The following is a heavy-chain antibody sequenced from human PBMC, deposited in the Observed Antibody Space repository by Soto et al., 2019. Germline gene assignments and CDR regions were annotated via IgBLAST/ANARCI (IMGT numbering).Heavy chain of an antibody. CDR2: VYYSGNA. V-gene: IGHV4-59*01. CDR1: GAYITNNY. J-gene: IGHJ5*02. Sequence: SETLSITCVFSGAYITNNYWNWIRQPPGKGLECVGHVYYSGNAKYNPSLKSRVAISVDTSKNHFSLKLSSVTAADTAVYYCALGSHCHSARCAGSPNIWFDPWGPGTMVTVSS. D-gene: IGHD3-10*01. CDR3: ALGSHCHSARCAGSPNIWFDP.